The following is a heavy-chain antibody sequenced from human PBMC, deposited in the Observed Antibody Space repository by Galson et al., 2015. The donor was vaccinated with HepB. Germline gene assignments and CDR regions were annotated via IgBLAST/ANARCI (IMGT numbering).Heavy chain of an antibody. Sequence: SLRLSCAASGFTFSSYAMHWVRQAPGKGLEWVAVISYDGSNKYYADSVKGRFTISIDNSKNTLYLQMNSLRAEDTAVYYWARDLVDGMDVWGQGTTVTVSS. CDR2: ISYDGSNK. CDR3: ARDLVDGMDV. CDR1: GFTFSSYA. V-gene: IGHV3-30-3*01. D-gene: IGHD1-26*01. J-gene: IGHJ6*02.